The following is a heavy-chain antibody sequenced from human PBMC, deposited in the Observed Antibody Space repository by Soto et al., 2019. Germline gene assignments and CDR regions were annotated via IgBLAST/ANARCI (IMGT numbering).Heavy chain of an antibody. CDR1: GGSVNDYY. CDR2: VYYIGST. Sequence: QVQLQESGPGLVKPSETLSLTCSVSGGSVNDYYWSWVRQPPGKGLEWIGFVYYIGSTNYNPSLQSRVPISVDTSKNQFSLKLRSVNASDPAVYYCARGANYYYSHCIDVWGQGTTVTVSS. CDR3: ARGANYYYSHCIDV. V-gene: IGHV4-59*02. D-gene: IGHD1-26*01. J-gene: IGHJ6*02.